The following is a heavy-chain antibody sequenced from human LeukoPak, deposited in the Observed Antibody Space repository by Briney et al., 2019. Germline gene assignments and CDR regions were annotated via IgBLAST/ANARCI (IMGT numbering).Heavy chain of an antibody. D-gene: IGHD2-15*01. CDR3: ARERQLESVAATAFDY. CDR2: IYYSGST. CDR1: GGSISSSSYY. J-gene: IGHJ4*02. Sequence: SETLSLTCTVSGGSISSSSYYWGWIRQPPGKGLEWIGSIYYSGSTYYNPSLKSRVTISVDTSKNQFSLKLSSVTAADTAVYYCARERQLESVAATAFDYWGQGTLVTVSS. V-gene: IGHV4-39*02.